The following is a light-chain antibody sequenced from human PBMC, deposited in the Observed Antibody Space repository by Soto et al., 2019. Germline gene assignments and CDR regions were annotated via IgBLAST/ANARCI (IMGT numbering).Light chain of an antibody. CDR2: QVT. CDR1: SSDLAIYNY. V-gene: IGLV2-14*01. Sequence: QSALTQPASGSGSPGQSITISCTGTSSDLAIYNYVSWYQQQPGKAPKLMIYQVTNRPSGVSNRFSGSRSGNTASLTISGLAAEDEADYFGSSYIDSRNYVFGRWPTVTV. CDR3: SSYIDSRNYV. J-gene: IGLJ1*01.